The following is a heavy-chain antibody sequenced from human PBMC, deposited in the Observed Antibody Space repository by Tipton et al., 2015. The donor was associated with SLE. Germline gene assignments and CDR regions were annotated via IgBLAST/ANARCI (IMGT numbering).Heavy chain of an antibody. V-gene: IGHV1-69*04. J-gene: IGHJ4*02. CDR2: IIPILGIA. D-gene: IGHD1-26*01. CDR1: GDTFSSYT. CDR3: ARGEGTSGSYLLDY. Sequence: QSGAEVKKPGSSVKVSCKASGDTFSSYTISWVRQAPGQGLEWMGRIIPILGIANYAQKFQGRVTITADKSTSTAYMELSSLRSEDTAVYYCARGEGTSGSYLLDYWGQGTLVTVSS.